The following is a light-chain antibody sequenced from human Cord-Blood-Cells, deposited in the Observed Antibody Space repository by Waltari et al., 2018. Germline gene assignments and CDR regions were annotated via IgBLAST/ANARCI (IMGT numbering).Light chain of an antibody. CDR2: ENN. J-gene: IGLJ7*01. V-gene: IGLV1-51*02. CDR1: SSNIGNNS. Sequence: QSVLTQPPSVSAAPGQKVTISCSGRSSNIGNNSVSCYQQPPGTPPKLPLHENNKAPPGIPARFLGFKSGTSATLGITGLQDGGEGDYYCGTWDSSLSAALFGGGPQLTVL. CDR3: GTWDSSLSAAL.